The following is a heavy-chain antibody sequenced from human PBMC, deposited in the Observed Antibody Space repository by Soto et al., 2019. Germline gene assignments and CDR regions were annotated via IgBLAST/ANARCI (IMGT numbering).Heavy chain of an antibody. D-gene: IGHD3-10*01. CDR1: GGPISSYY. J-gene: IGHJ6*02. CDR3: AKDHYGSAIYGMDV. Sequence: PSETLFLTCTVSGGPISSYYWSWIRQPPGKGLEWIGYIYYSGSTNYNPSLKSRVTISVDTSKNQFSLKLSSVTAADTAVYYCAKDHYGSAIYGMDVWGQGTTVTVSS. V-gene: IGHV4-59*01. CDR2: IYYSGST.